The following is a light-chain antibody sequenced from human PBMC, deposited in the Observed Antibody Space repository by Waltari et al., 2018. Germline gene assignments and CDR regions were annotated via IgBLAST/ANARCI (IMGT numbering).Light chain of an antibody. CDR1: QSISTW. J-gene: IGKJ5*01. CDR3: QQSYSTPFT. V-gene: IGKV1-5*03. Sequence: DMQMTQSPSTLSASVGDRVTITCRASQSISTWLAWYQQKPGKAPKLLIYKASSLEGGVPSRFSGSGSGTEFTLTISSLQPDDFATYYCQQSYSTPFTFGQGTRLEIK. CDR2: KAS.